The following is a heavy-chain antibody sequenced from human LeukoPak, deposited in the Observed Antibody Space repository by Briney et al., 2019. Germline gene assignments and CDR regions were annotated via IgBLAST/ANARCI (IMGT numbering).Heavy chain of an antibody. V-gene: IGHV1-2*02. CDR2: INPNSGGT. Sequence: ASVKVSCKASGYTFTGYYMHWVRQAPGQGLEWMGWINPNSGGTNYAQKFQGRVTMTRDTSISAAYMELSRLRSDDTAVYCCTRSSWLDYWGQGTLVTVSS. J-gene: IGHJ4*02. CDR3: TRSSWLDY. CDR1: GYTFTGYY. D-gene: IGHD6-13*01.